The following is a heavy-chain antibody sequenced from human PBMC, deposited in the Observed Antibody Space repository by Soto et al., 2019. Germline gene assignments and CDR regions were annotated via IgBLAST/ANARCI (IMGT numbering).Heavy chain of an antibody. J-gene: IGHJ2*01. D-gene: IGHD3-3*01. CDR2: IYWDDDK. CDR1: GFSLRSSAVG. Sequence: QITLKESGPTLVKPTQPLTLTCTFSGFSLRSSAVGVGWIRQPPGKALEWLALIYWDDDKRYSPALKSRLTITMDTTKTQVVLTITIVDPLETATYYCARRCGIGNDFNWCFALLGRGTLVTFSA. CDR3: ARRCGIGNDFNWCFAL. V-gene: IGHV2-5*02.